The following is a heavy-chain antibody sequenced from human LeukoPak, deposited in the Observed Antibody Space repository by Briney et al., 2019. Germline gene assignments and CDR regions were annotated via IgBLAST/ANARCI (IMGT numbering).Heavy chain of an antibody. J-gene: IGHJ6*04. V-gene: IGHV3-48*03. Sequence: HAGRSLRLSCAASGFTFSSYEMNWVRQAPGKGLEWVSYISSSGSTIYYADSVKGRFTISRDNAKNSLYLQMNSLRAEDTAVYYCAELGITMIGGVWGKGTTVTISS. CDR1: GFTFSSYE. CDR3: AELGITMIGGV. D-gene: IGHD3-10*02. CDR2: ISSSGSTI.